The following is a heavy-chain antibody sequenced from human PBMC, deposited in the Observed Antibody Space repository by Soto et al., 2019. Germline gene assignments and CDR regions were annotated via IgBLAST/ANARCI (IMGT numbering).Heavy chain of an antibody. CDR3: ARIGLGPTLTTSYHHYGLDV. J-gene: IGHJ6*02. D-gene: IGHD3-16*01. CDR1: GGPISTYY. V-gene: IGHV4-59*01. Sequence: PSETLSLTCTVSGGPISTYYWSWVRQPPGKGLEWVGYIYSSGNSNYNPSLKSRVTLLVDTSKNQFSLQLSSVTAADTAVYYCARIGLGPTLTTSYHHYGLDVWGQGTTVTVSS. CDR2: IYSSGNS.